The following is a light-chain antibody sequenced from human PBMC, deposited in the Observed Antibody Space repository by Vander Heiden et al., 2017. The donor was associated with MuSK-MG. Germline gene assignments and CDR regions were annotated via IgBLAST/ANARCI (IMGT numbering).Light chain of an antibody. CDR1: QDISNY. Sequence: DIQMTQSPSSLSASVGDRVTITCQASQDISNYLNWYQQKPGKAPKLLIYDASNLETGVPSRFSGSGSGTDFTFTISILQPEDIATYYCQQDDNLPITFGGGTKVDIK. J-gene: IGKJ4*01. CDR3: QQDDNLPIT. CDR2: DAS. V-gene: IGKV1-33*01.